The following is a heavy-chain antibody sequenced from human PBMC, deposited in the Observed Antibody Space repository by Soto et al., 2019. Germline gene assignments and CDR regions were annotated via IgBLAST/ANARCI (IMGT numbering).Heavy chain of an antibody. CDR1: GYTFTSYA. J-gene: IGHJ6*03. V-gene: IGHV1-3*01. CDR2: INAGNGNT. Sequence: QVQLVQSGAEVKKPGASVKVSCKASGYTFTSYAMHWVRQAPGQRLEWMGWINAGNGNTKYSQKFQGRVTITRDTSASTAYMELSSLRSEDTAVYYCAGVAMVRVNSGNYYGYMDVWCKGTTVTASS. CDR3: AGVAMVRVNSGNYYGYMDV. D-gene: IGHD3-10*01.